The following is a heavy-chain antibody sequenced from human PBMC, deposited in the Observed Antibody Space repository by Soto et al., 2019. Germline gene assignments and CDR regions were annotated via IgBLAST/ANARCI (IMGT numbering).Heavy chain of an antibody. CDR1: GFTFSSYE. Sequence: EVQLVESGGGLVQPGGSLRLSCAASGFTFSSYEMNWVRQAPGKGLEWVSYISSSGSTIYYADSVKGRFTISRDNAQNSLYLKMNKLRAEDTVVYYCAWRQDSGGGGYFDYWGQETLVTVSS. V-gene: IGHV3-48*03. J-gene: IGHJ4*02. CDR3: AWRQDSGGGGYFDY. D-gene: IGHD6-19*01. CDR2: ISSSGSTI.